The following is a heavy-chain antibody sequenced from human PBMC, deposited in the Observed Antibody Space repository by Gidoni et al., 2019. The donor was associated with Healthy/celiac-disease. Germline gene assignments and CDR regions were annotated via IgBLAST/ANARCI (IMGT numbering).Heavy chain of an antibody. CDR1: GFTFSSYA. CDR2: ISYDGSNK. V-gene: IGHV3-30-3*01. D-gene: IGHD3-10*01. J-gene: IGHJ4*02. Sequence: QVQLVESGGGVVQPGRSLRLPCTAAGFTFSSYAMPWVRQAPGKGLEWVAVISYDGSNKYYADSVKGRFTISRDNSKNTLYLQMNSLRAEDTAVYYCARDPGYGSGRGIFDYWGQGTLVTVSS. CDR3: ARDPGYGSGRGIFDY.